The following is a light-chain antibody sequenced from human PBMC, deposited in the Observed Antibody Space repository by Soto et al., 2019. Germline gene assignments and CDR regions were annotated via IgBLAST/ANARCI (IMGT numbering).Light chain of an antibody. CDR2: RVT. J-gene: IGLJ3*02. CDR1: GSDIGGGYNY. CDR3: GTWDSSLSTDV. V-gene: IGLV2-14*01. Sequence: QSALTQPASVSGSPGQSITISCTGSGSDIGGGYNYVSWYQQHPDTVPKLLIYRVTNRPSGISPRFSGSQSGNTASLTISDLQADDEATYYCGTWDSSLSTDVFGGGTKLTVL.